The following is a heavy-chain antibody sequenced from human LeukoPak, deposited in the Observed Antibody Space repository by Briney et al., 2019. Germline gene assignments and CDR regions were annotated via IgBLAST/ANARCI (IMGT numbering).Heavy chain of an antibody. CDR2: IRYGRNI. CDR1: GDSLSRTSQY. Sequence: PSETLSLTCTVSGDSLSRTSQYWGWIRQPPGEGRGWNMIIRYGRNIYYNPSLKSRVTISIDTSRNNFSMKLSSVTDADTAVYYCASPSHCTSGSCQKYFDFWGQGTAVIVSS. CDR3: ASPSHCTSGSCQKYFDF. J-gene: IGHJ4*02. D-gene: IGHD2-15*01. V-gene: IGHV4-39*02.